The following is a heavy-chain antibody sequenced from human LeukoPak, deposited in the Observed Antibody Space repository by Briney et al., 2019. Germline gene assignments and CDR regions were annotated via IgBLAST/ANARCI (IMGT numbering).Heavy chain of an antibody. CDR1: GGSVSGYY. Sequence: PSETLSLTCVVSGGSVSGYYWGWIRRPPGRGLEWIGYVHYSGSTNYNPSFKSRITISVDTSRNQFSLQLSSVTAADTAVYYCARIHRYCSGGACYVLDNWGQGTLVAVSS. V-gene: IGHV4-59*02. CDR3: ARIHRYCSGGACYVLDN. D-gene: IGHD2-15*01. J-gene: IGHJ4*02. CDR2: VHYSGST.